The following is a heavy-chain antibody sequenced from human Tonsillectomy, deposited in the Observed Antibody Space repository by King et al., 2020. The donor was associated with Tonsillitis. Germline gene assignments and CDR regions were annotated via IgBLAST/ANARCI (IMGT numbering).Heavy chain of an antibody. CDR2: ISFDGSNK. J-gene: IGHJ4*02. Sequence: VQLVESGGGVVQPGRSLSLSCAASGFSFSSNGMHWVRQAPGKGLEWVAVISFDGSNKNYADSVKGRFTISRDNSNNTLFLHMNSLRAEDTAVYYFARGRLYSSGWGIDYWGQXALLSVSS. CDR3: ARGRLYSSGWGIDY. V-gene: IGHV3-33*05. CDR1: GFSFSSNG. D-gene: IGHD6-19*01.